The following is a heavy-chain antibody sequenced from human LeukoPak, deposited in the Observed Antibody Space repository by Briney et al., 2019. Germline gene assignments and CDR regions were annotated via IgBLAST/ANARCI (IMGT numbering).Heavy chain of an antibody. CDR3: ARDLISSSSSHWFDP. Sequence: SETLSLTCTVSGGSISSYYWSWIRQPPGKGLEWIGYIYYSGSTNYNPSLKSRVTISVDTSKNQFSLKLSSVTAADTAVYYCARDLISSSSSHWFDPWGQGTLVTVSS. V-gene: IGHV4-59*01. J-gene: IGHJ5*02. CDR2: IYYSGST. CDR1: GGSISSYY. D-gene: IGHD6-6*01.